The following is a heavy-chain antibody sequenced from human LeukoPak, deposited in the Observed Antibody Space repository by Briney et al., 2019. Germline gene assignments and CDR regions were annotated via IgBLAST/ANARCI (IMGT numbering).Heavy chain of an antibody. V-gene: IGHV4-30-2*01. CDR3: ARRGLRLGIAAAGYIDY. Sequence: SETLSLTCTVSGGSISSGGYYWSWIRQPPGKGLEWIGYIYHSGSTYYNPSLKSRVTISVDRSKNQFSLRLSSVTAADTAVYYCARRGLRLGIAAAGYIDYWGQGTLVTVSS. J-gene: IGHJ4*02. CDR1: GGSISSGGYY. CDR2: IYHSGST. D-gene: IGHD6-13*01.